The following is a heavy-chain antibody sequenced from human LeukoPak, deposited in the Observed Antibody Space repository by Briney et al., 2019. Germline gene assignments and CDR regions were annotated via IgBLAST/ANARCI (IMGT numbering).Heavy chain of an antibody. CDR3: VRVIGAPNYYYYMDV. V-gene: IGHV4-61*02. CDR1: GGSISSSSYS. J-gene: IGHJ6*03. D-gene: IGHD3-22*01. CDR2: IYTSGST. Sequence: SETLSLTCTVSGGSISSSSYSWGWIRQPAGKGLEWIGRIYTSGSTNYNPSLKSRVTMSVDTSKNQFSLKLSSVTAADTAVYFCVRVIGAPNYYYYMDVWGKGTTVTVSS.